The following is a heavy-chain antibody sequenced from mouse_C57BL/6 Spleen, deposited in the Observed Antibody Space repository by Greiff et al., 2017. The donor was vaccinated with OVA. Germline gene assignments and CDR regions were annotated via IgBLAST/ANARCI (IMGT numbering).Heavy chain of an antibody. D-gene: IGHD4-1*01. CDR2: IYPKSGNT. V-gene: IGHV1-81*01. J-gene: IGHJ4*01. Sequence: QVQLQQSGAELARPGASVKLSCKASGYTFTSYGISWVKQRTGQGLEWIGEIYPKSGNTYYNEKFKGKATLTADKSSSTAYMELRSLTSEDSAVYFSARLTGGAMYYWGQGTSVTVSS. CDR1: GYTFTSYG. CDR3: ARLTGGAMYY.